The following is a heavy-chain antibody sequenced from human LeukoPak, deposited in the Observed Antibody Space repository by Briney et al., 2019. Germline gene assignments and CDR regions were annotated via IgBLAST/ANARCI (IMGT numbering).Heavy chain of an antibody. D-gene: IGHD3-22*01. CDR3: AREAYDSSGSYYFDC. CDR1: GFTFSSYE. V-gene: IGHV3-48*03. CDR2: ISSSGSTI. Sequence: GGSLRLSCAASGFTFSSYEMNWVRQAPGKGLEWVSYISSSGSTIYYADSVKGRFTISRDNAKNSLYLQMISLRAEDTAVYYCAREAYDSSGSYYFDCWGQGTLVTVSS. J-gene: IGHJ4*02.